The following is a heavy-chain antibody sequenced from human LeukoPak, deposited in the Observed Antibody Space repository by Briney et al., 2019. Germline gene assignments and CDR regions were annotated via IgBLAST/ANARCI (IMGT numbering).Heavy chain of an antibody. CDR2: IAYDGSNR. CDR1: GFTFSSYA. CDR3: ARSYSSGWSYYFDY. D-gene: IGHD6-19*01. J-gene: IGHJ4*02. V-gene: IGHV3-30-3*01. Sequence: PGGSLRLSCAASGFTFSSYALHWVRQAPGKGLEWVAFIAYDGSNRNYAGSVEGRFTISRDNSKNTLYLQMNSLRPDDTAVYYCARSYSSGWSYYFDYWGQGTLVTVSS.